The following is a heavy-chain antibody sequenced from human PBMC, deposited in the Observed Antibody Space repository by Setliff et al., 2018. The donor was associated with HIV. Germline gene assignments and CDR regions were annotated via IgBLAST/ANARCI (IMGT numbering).Heavy chain of an antibody. Sequence: SETLSLTCTVSGGSISSGNYYWSWIRQPAGKGLEWIGYIYYTGTTDYSPSFKSRVTISLDTSKTQFSLKLNSVTAADTAVYYCARGQPQGGGTYWSAFDIWGQGTMVTVSS. D-gene: IGHD1-26*01. J-gene: IGHJ3*02. V-gene: IGHV4-61*10. CDR3: ARGQPQGGGTYWSAFDI. CDR2: IYYTGTT. CDR1: GGSISSGNYY.